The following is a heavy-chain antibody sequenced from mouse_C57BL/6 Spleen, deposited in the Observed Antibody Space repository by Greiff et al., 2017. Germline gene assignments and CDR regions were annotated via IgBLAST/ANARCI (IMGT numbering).Heavy chain of an antibody. J-gene: IGHJ1*03. CDR1: GYTFTSYW. CDR3: ANGYYYGSGYVGV. D-gene: IGHD1-1*01. CDR2: IHPSDSDT. Sequence: QVQLQQPGAELVKPGASVKVSCKASGYTFTSYWMHWVKQRPGQGLEWIGRIHPSDSDTNYNQKFKGKATLTVDKSSSTAYMQLSSLTSEDSAVYYWANGYYYGSGYVGVRGTGTTVTVSS. V-gene: IGHV1-74*01.